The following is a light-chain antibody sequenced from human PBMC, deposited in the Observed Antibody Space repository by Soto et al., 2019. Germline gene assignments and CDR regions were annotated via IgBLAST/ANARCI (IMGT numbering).Light chain of an antibody. V-gene: IGLV2-8*01. CDR1: SSDVGGCKY. J-gene: IGLJ2*01. CDR2: EVT. Sequence: QSALTQPPSASGSPGQSVTISCTGTSSDVGGCKYVSWYQQHPGKAPKLMIYEVTKRPSGVPDRFSGSKSGNTASLTVSGLQAEDEADYYCSSYAGSNNLVFGGGTKLTVL. CDR3: SSYAGSNNLV.